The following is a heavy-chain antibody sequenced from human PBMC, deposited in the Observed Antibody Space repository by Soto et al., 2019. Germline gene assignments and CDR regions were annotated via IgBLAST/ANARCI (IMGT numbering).Heavy chain of an antibody. Sequence: VESLSISCKGSGDSFTSYWIVWVLQMPGKGLEWMGIIYPGDSYTRYSPSFQGQVTISADKSISTAYLQWSSLKASDTAMYYCARQYYDSSGYAGSDYWGQGTMVTVSS. CDR3: ARQYYDSSGYAGSDY. D-gene: IGHD3-22*01. CDR1: GDSFTSYW. V-gene: IGHV5-51*01. J-gene: IGHJ4*02. CDR2: IYPGDSYT.